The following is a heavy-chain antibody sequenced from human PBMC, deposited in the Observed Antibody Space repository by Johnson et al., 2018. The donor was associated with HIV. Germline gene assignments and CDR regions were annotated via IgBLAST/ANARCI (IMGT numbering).Heavy chain of an antibody. CDR1: GFTVSSNY. D-gene: IGHD1-26*01. CDR2: IYSGGST. J-gene: IGHJ3*02. CDR3: ANGERGGGGREAFDI. Sequence: VQLVESGGGLVQPGGSLRLSCAASGFTVSSNYMSWVRQAPGKGLEWVSVIYSGGSTYYADSVKGRFTISRDNSKNTLYLQMNSLRTEDTALYYCANGERGGGGREAFDIWGQGTMVTVSS. V-gene: IGHV3-66*01.